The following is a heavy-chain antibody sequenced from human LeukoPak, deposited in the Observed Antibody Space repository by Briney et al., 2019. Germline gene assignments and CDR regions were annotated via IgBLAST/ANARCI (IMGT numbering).Heavy chain of an antibody. Sequence: SETLSLTCTVSGASVRDEYGSWIRQPPGKGLEWIGYIHYSGSSNYHPSLGSRVTISLGTSKNQFSLKLKSVTAADTGMYHCARYDRGLFFFDNWGQGTLVTVSS. CDR3: ARYDRGLFFFDN. D-gene: IGHD1-14*01. V-gene: IGHV4-59*08. CDR2: IHYSGSS. J-gene: IGHJ4*02. CDR1: GASVRDEY.